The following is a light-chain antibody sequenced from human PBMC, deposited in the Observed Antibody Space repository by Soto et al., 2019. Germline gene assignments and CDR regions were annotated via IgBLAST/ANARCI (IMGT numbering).Light chain of an antibody. CDR1: SSDVGGYNY. CDR2: EVS. CDR3: SAYTSRSSHVV. J-gene: IGLJ2*01. Sequence: QSALTQPASVSGSPGQSITISCTGTSSDVGGYNYVSWYQQHPGKAPKLMMYEVSNRPSGVSNRFSGSKSGNTASLTISGLQAEDEADYYCSAYTSRSSHVVFGGGTKLTVL. V-gene: IGLV2-14*01.